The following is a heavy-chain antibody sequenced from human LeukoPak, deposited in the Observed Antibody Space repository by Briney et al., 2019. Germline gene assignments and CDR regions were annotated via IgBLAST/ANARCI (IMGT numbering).Heavy chain of an antibody. CDR1: GFTFSSYS. CDR2: ISSSSSNI. J-gene: IGHJ4*02. D-gene: IGHD6-13*01. V-gene: IGHV3-48*04. Sequence: GGSLRLSCAASGFTFSSYSMNWVRQAPGKGRGWVSYISSSSSNIYWADCVKCRFTIPRDNAKTTLYLQMNSPRAEDTAVYYCARIRRAADAVSCWGQGTLVTVSS. CDR3: ARIRRAADAVSC.